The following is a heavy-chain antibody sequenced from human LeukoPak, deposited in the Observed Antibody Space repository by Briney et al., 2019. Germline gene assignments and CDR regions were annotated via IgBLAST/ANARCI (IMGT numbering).Heavy chain of an antibody. CDR3: AKVSRGSYDY. Sequence: GGSLRLSCAASGFTFNSYAMTWVRQAPEKELEWVSSIIDSGISTYYGDSVKGRFTISRDNSKNTLYLQMNSLRAEDTAVYYCAKVSRGSYDYWGQGTLVTVSS. CDR2: IIDSGIST. CDR1: GFTFNSYA. V-gene: IGHV3-23*01. D-gene: IGHD1-26*01. J-gene: IGHJ4*02.